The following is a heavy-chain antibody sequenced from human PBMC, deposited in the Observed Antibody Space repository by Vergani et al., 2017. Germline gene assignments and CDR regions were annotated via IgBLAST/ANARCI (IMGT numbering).Heavy chain of an antibody. CDR3: AKAQNRYGSSTSCTYNEVPYMDV. J-gene: IGHJ6*03. V-gene: IGHV4-59*01. D-gene: IGHD2-2*01. CDR1: GGSISSYY. CDR2: IYYSGST. Sequence: QVQLQQWGAGLLKPSETLSLTCAVYGGSISSYYWSWIRQPPGKGLEWIGYIYYSGSTNYNPSLKSRVTISVDTSKNQFSLKLSSVTAADTAVYYCAKAQNRYGSSTSCTYNEVPYMDVWGKGTTVTVSS.